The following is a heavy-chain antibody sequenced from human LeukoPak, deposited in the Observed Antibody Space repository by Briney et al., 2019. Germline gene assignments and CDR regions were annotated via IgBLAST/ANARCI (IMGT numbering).Heavy chain of an antibody. J-gene: IGHJ4*02. D-gene: IGHD3-22*01. Sequence: AGGSLRLSCAASGFSFSSYAMSWVRQAPGKGLEWISCISGSGGRSYTADPVRGRFTISRDANTLFLHMDSLRAEDTAVYYCARASTLYYYDTSGYFYWGQGTLVTVSS. V-gene: IGHV3-23*01. CDR1: GFSFSSYA. CDR3: ARASTLYYYDTSGYFY. CDR2: ISGSGGRS.